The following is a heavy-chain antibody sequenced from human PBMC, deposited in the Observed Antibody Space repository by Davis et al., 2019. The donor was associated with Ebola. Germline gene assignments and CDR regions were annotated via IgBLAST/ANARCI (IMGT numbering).Heavy chain of an antibody. D-gene: IGHD2-15*01. J-gene: IGHJ4*02. V-gene: IGHV3-30*02. Sequence: PGGSLRLSCAASGFTFSSYGMHWVRQAPGKGLEWVAFIRYDGSNKYYADSVKGRFTISRDNSKNTLYLQMNSLRAEDTAVYYCARASARGSLGQFDYWGQGTLVTVSS. CDR2: IRYDGSNK. CDR1: GFTFSSYG. CDR3: ARASARGSLGQFDY.